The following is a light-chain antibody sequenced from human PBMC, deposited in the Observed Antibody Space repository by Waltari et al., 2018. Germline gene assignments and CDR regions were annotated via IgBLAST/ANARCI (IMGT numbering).Light chain of an antibody. J-gene: IGKJ1*01. CDR3: QQYMNWPRT. V-gene: IGKV3-15*01. CDR2: GAS. Sequence: EIVMTQPPATLSVSPGERDTLSCRADQNVYSNLAWYQQKPGQAPRLLIYGASTRDTHIPARFSGSGSGTEFTLTISSLESEDFAIFYCQQYMNWPRTFGQGTKVE. CDR1: QNVYSN.